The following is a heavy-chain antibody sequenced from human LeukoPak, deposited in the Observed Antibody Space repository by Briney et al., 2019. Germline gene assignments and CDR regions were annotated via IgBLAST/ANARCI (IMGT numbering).Heavy chain of an antibody. CDR1: GYTFTGYY. V-gene: IGHV1-2*02. D-gene: IGHD3-10*01. CDR2: INPNSGGT. J-gene: IGHJ6*03. CDR3: ARDLAYGSGSYYNPYYYYYYMDV. Sequence: ASVKVSCKASGYTFTGYYMHWVRQAPGQGLEWVGWINPNSGGTNYAQKFQGRVTMTRDTSISTAYMELSRLRSDDTAVYYCARDLAYGSGSYYNPYYYYYYMDVWGKGTTVTVSS.